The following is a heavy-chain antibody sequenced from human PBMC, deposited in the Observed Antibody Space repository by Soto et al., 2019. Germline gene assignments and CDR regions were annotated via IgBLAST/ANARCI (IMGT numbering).Heavy chain of an antibody. CDR1: GFTFKTFS. CDR2: ISGGSKTI. Sequence: GGSLRLCCEGSGFTFKTFSMNWFRQAPGKGLQWVSYISGGSKTINYADSVKGRFTVSRDNAKNSVYLQMNSLRADDTAIYYCTKARREATTDYLGEGA. V-gene: IGHV3-48*01. J-gene: IGHJ4*02. CDR3: TKARREATTDY.